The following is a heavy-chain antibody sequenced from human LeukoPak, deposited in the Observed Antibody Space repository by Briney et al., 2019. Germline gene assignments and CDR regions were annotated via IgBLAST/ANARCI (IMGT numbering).Heavy chain of an antibody. V-gene: IGHV3-74*01. D-gene: IGHD3-9*01. CDR3: ARDLENVLRYFDWLLPDY. Sequence: PGGSLRLSGAASGFTFSSYWRHWVRQAPGKGLVWVSRINSDGSSTSYAGSAKGRFTISRDNAKNTLYLQMNSLRAEDTAVYYCARDLENVLRYFDWLLPDYWGQGTLVTVSS. CDR2: INSDGSST. CDR1: GFTFSSYW. J-gene: IGHJ4*02.